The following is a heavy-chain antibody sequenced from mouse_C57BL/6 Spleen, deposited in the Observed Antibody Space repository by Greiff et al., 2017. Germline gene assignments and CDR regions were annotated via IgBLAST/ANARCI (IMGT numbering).Heavy chain of an antibody. CDR1: GYTFTDYE. Sequence: VQLQQLGAELVRPGASVTLSCKASGYTFTDYEMHWVKQTPVHGLEWIGAIDPETGGTAYNQKFKGKAILTADKSSSTAYIALRSLTAEDSAVYYCTRWAPFDYWGQGTTLTVSS. V-gene: IGHV1-15*01. CDR2: IDPETGGT. J-gene: IGHJ2*01. CDR3: TRWAPFDY.